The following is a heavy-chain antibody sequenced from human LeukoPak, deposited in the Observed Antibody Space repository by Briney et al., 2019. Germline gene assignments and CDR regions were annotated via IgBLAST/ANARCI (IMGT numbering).Heavy chain of an antibody. CDR2: IIPIFGTA. CDR3: ARGSSHDFWSGYFDY. V-gene: IGHV1-69*05. Sequence: SVKDSCKASGGTFSSYAISWVRQAPGQGLEWMGGIIPIFGTANYAQKFQGRVTITTDESTSTAYMELSSLRSEDTAVYYCARGSSHDFWSGYFDYWGQGTLVTVSS. D-gene: IGHD3-3*01. J-gene: IGHJ4*02. CDR1: GGTFSSYA.